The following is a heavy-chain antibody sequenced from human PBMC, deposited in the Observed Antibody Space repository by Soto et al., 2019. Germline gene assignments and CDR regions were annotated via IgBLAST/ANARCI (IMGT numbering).Heavy chain of an antibody. CDR2: IYYSGST. Sequence: TSETLSLTCTVSGGSISSSSYYWGWIRQPPGKGLEWIGSIYYSGSTYYNPSLKSRVTISVDTSKNQFSLKLSSVTAADTAVYYCARMYYDFWSGYPSFMDVWGQGTTVTVSS. CDR1: GGSISSSSYY. V-gene: IGHV4-39*01. D-gene: IGHD3-3*01. CDR3: ARMYYDFWSGYPSFMDV. J-gene: IGHJ6*02.